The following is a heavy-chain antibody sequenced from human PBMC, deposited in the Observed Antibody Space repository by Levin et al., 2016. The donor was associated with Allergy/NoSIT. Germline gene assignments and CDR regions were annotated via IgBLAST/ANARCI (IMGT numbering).Heavy chain of an antibody. D-gene: IGHD3-3*01. CDR2: ISYDGSNK. J-gene: IGHJ6*02. V-gene: IGHV3-30-3*01. CDR3: ARDRHYDFWSGYYSLYYYGMDV. CDR1: GFTFSSYA. Sequence: GGSLRLSCAASGFTFSSYAMHWVRQAPGKGLEWVAVISYDGSNKYYADSVKGRFTISRDNSKNTLYLQMNSLRAEDTAVYYCARDRHYDFWSGYYSLYYYGMDVWGQGTTVTVSS.